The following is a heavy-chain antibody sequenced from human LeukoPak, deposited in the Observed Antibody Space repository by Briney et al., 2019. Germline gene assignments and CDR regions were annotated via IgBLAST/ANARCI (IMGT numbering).Heavy chain of an antibody. V-gene: IGHV1-8*01. CDR2: MNPNSGNT. J-gene: IGHJ4*02. D-gene: IGHD2-2*01. CDR3: ARREFSCSSTSCGEGFDY. Sequence: ASVKVSCKASGYTFTSYDINWVRQATGQGLEWMGWMNPNSGNTGYAQKFQGRVTMTRNTSISTAYMELSSLRSEDTAVYYCARREFSCSSTSCGEGFDYWGQGTLVTVSS. CDR1: GYTFTSYD.